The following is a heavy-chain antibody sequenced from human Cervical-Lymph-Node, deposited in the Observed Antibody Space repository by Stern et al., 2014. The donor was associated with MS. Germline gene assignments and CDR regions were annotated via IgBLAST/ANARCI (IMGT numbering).Heavy chain of an antibody. Sequence: EVPLVVSGGVLVKPGGSLGISCAASGFSFNWYKMNWVRQAPGKGLEWVSSIISTRDYTYYADSVKGRFTISRATAKQAMTLRMNSLRADDTAVYYCARDALFDPWGQGTLVTVSS. V-gene: IGHV3-21*01. CDR3: ARDALFDP. CDR1: GFSFNWYK. CDR2: IISTRDYT. J-gene: IGHJ5*02. D-gene: IGHD2-21*01.